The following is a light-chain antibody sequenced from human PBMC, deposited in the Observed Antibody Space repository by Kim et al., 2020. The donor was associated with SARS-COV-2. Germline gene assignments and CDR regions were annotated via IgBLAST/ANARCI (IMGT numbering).Light chain of an antibody. V-gene: IGKV1-17*01. J-gene: IGKJ5*01. CDR3: QQYTSYPIT. Sequence: ASWGDRVTITCRASQDIRNDLGWYQQNPGRAPKRLIYGASSLQRGVPSRFSGSGSGTEFTLTISSLQPDDLATYFCQQYTSYPITVGQGTRLEIK. CDR2: GAS. CDR1: QDIRND.